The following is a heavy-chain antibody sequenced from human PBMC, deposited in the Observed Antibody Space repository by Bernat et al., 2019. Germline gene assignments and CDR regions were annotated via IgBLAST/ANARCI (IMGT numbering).Heavy chain of an antibody. CDR3: ARDSQQLATVY. CDR1: GFTVSSNY. V-gene: IGHV3-53*02. D-gene: IGHD6-13*01. J-gene: IGHJ4*02. Sequence: EVQLVETGGGLIQPGGSLRLSCAASGFTVSSNYMSWVRQAPGKGLEWVSVIYSGGSTYYADSVKGRFTISRDNSKKTLYLQMNSLRAEDTAVYYCARDSQQLATVYWGQGTLVTVSS. CDR2: IYSGGST.